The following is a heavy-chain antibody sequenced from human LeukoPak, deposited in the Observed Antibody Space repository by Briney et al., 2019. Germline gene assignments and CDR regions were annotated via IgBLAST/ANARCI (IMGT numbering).Heavy chain of an antibody. J-gene: IGHJ5*02. V-gene: IGHV6-1*01. CDR1: GDSVSSNSAA. CDR2: TYYRSKWFD. CDR3: ARYGWGSAGWFDP. Sequence: SQTLSLTCAISGDSVSSNSAAWNWLRQSPSRGLEWLGRTYYRSKWFDDYAVSVKSRITINPDTSKNQFSLQLNSVTPEDTAVYYCARYGWGSAGWFDPWGQGTLVTVSS. D-gene: IGHD7-27*01.